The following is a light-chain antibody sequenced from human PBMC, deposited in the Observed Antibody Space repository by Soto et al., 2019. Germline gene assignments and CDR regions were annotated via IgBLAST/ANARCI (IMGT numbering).Light chain of an antibody. J-gene: IGKJ2*01. CDR3: QQYGDWPPET. CDR2: GAS. CDR1: QSVSRN. Sequence: EVVLTQSPATLSVSPGDMATLSCRASQSVSRNLAWYQQKPGQAPRLLIYGASTRATGVPARFSGSGSATEFTLSISSLQSEDVAVYYCQQYGDWPPETFGQGNKLEI. V-gene: IGKV3-15*01.